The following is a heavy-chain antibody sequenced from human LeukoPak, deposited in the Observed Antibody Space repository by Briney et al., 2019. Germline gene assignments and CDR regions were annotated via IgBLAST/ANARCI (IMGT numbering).Heavy chain of an antibody. V-gene: IGHV3-30-3*01. Sequence: PGGSLRLSCAASGFTFSSYAMHWVRQAPGKGLEWVAVISYDGSNKYYADSVKGRFTISRDNSKNTLYLQMNSLRAEDTAVYYCAREREGDAFDIWGQGTMVTVSS. D-gene: IGHD1-26*01. CDR2: ISYDGSNK. CDR3: AREREGDAFDI. CDR1: GFTFSSYA. J-gene: IGHJ3*02.